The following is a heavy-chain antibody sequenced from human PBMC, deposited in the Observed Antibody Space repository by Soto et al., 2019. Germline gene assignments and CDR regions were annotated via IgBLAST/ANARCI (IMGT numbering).Heavy chain of an antibody. Sequence: GGSLRLSCAASGFTFSSYWMHWVRQAPGKGLVWVSGINNDGSNTNYADSVKGRFTISRDNSKNTLYLQMNSLRAEDTAVYYCARGTPEEQLAPLDIWGQGTMVTVSS. V-gene: IGHV3-74*01. J-gene: IGHJ3*02. CDR2: INNDGSNT. CDR3: ARGTPEEQLAPLDI. D-gene: IGHD6-6*01. CDR1: GFTFSSYW.